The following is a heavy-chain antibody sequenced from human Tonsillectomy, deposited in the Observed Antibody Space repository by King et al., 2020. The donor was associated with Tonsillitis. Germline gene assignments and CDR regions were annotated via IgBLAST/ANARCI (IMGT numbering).Heavy chain of an antibody. D-gene: IGHD4-17*01. CDR3: ARGRGAYGDY. V-gene: IGHV4-59*01. J-gene: IGHJ4*02. CDR1: GGSISNYF. Sequence: QLQESGPGLVKPSETLSLTCTVSGGSISNYFWSWIRQPPGKGLEWIGYIYYRGGTNCNPSLKSRVTMPVDTPKNQFSLKLSSVTAADTAVYYCARGRGAYGDYWGQGTLVTVSS. CDR2: IYYRGGT.